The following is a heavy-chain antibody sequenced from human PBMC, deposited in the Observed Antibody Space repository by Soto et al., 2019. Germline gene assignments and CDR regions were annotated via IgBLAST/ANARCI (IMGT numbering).Heavy chain of an antibody. CDR2: TSYFGTT. CDR1: GGSINSVDYY. CDR3: ARVQRDTAMGHFDY. Sequence: QVQLQESDPGLVKPSQTLSLICSVSGGSINSVDYYWAWIRQTPGKGLEWIGYTSYFGTTDYMPSLRSRVTMSVDTSKNQFSLRLSSVTAADTALYYCARVQRDTAMGHFDYWGQGTLVIVSS. J-gene: IGHJ4*02. D-gene: IGHD5-18*01. V-gene: IGHV4-30-4*01.